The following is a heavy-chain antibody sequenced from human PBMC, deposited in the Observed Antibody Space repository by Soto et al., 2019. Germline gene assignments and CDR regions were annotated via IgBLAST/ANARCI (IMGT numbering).Heavy chain of an antibody. Sequence: EVQLVESGGGLVQPGGSLRLSCAASGFTFSSYSMKWVRQAPGKGLEWVSYISSGSATIYYADSVKGRFTISRDNAKNSLYLQMNSLRDEDTAVYYCARDSASYSTSSGSYWYFDLWGRGTLVTVSS. J-gene: IGHJ2*01. D-gene: IGHD6-6*01. CDR2: ISSGSATI. CDR1: GFTFSSYS. CDR3: ARDSASYSTSSGSYWYFDL. V-gene: IGHV3-48*02.